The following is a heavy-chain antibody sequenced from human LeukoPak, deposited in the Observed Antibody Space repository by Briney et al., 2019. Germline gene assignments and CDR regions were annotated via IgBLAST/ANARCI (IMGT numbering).Heavy chain of an antibody. CDR2: IKLDVSET. D-gene: IGHD3-10*01. CDR3: ASSAGKRYGMDV. J-gene: IGHJ6*02. Sequence: GGSLRLSCAASGFTFSSYWMTWVRQAPGKGLEWVANIKLDVSETYYVDSVRGRFTISRDNTKNSLYLQMDSLRAEDTAVYYCASSAGKRYGMDVWGQGTTVTVSS. V-gene: IGHV3-7*01. CDR1: GFTFSSYW.